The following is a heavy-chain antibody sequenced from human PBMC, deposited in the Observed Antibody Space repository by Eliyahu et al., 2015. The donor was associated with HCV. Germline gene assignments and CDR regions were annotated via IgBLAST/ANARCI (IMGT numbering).Heavy chain of an antibody. CDR2: ISGSGGAX. J-gene: IGHJ6*02. Sequence: EVQLLESGGGLVQPGGSLRXSCAAXGFXFSNYAMSWGRQAPGKGLEGVSGISGSGGAXYYADSVKGRFTVSRDNFKNMLYLQMNSLRAEDTAVYYCAKGGLRSNYGLDVWGQGTTVTVSS. CDR3: AKGGLRSNYGLDV. V-gene: IGHV3-23*01. CDR1: GFXFSNYA. D-gene: IGHD4-17*01.